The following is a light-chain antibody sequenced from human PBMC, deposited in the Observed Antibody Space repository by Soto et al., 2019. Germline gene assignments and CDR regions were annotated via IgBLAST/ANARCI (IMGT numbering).Light chain of an antibody. CDR3: QEFASN. V-gene: IGKV3-20*01. J-gene: IGKJ4*01. CDR1: HSMSNSN. CDR2: GAS. Sequence: IVLTQSPCTLSFSPWDRSTLSCRASHSMSNSNLAWYQHKPGQAPRLLIYGASNRATGIPDRFSGSGSGTDFILTINRLEPEDFAVYYCQEFASNFGGGTKVDIK.